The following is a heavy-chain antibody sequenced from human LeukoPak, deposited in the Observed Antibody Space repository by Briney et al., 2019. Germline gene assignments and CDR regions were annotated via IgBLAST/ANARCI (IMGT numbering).Heavy chain of an antibody. CDR1: GFTVSSNY. CDR3: ARNIPVTRWGY. D-gene: IGHD2-21*01. CDR2: IYSAGST. Sequence: PGGSLRLSCAASGFTVSSNYMTWVRQAPGKGLEWVSLIYSAGSTYYADSVKGRFTISRDNSKNTVYLQMNSLRAEDTAVYYCARNIPVTRWGYWGQGTLVTVFS. J-gene: IGHJ4*02. V-gene: IGHV3-66*01.